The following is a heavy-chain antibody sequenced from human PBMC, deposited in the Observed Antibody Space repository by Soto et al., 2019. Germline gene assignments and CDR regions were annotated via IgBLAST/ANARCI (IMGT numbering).Heavy chain of an antibody. V-gene: IGHV4-39*01. Sequence: PSETMSLTCTVSGGSISSSSYYCGWIRQPPGKGLEWIGSIYYSGSTYHNPSLKSRVTISVDTSKNQFSLKLSSVTAADTAVYYCASHRGYDNNWFYPWGQGTLVTVSS. CDR3: ASHRGYDNNWFYP. J-gene: IGHJ5*02. D-gene: IGHD5-12*01. CDR2: IYYSGST. CDR1: GGSISSSSYY.